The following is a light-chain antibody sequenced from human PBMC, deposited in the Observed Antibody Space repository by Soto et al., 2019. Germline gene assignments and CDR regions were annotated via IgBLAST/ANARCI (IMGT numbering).Light chain of an antibody. CDR2: GAS. V-gene: IGKV3-20*01. Sequence: EIVLTQSPGTLYLSPGERATLSCRASQSVSSSYLAWYQQKPGQAPRLLIYGASSRATGIPDRFSGSGSGTDFSLTISSLQPEDFATYYCQQSYSTPPWTFGQGTKVDIK. J-gene: IGKJ1*01. CDR3: QQSYSTPPWT. CDR1: QSVSSSY.